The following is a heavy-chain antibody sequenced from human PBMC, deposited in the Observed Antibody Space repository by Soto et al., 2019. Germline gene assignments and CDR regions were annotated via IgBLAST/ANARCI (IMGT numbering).Heavy chain of an antibody. J-gene: IGHJ5*02. CDR3: GASCGRTPCYDWFDP. Sequence: PSETLSLTCSVSGGSIGSSSYYFGWIRQPPGKGLEWIGSLYYTGTTNYNSSLKSRVTISAGKSQNQFSLKLSSVTAAHTAVYYCGASCGRTPCYDWFDPWGQGNLVPVSS. CDR2: LYYTGTT. V-gene: IGHV4-39*01. D-gene: IGHD2-2*01. CDR1: GGSIGSSSYY.